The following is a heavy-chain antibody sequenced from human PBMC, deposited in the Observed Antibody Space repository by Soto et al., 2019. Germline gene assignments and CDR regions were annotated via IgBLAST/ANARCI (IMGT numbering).Heavy chain of an antibody. Sequence: EVQLLESGGGLVQPGGSLRLSCAASGFTFSSYAMSWVRQAPGKGLEWVSAISGSGGSTYYADSVKGRFTISRDNSKNTLYLQMNSLRAEDTAVYYCAKYGRWLVHFYYSGMDVWGQGTTVTVSS. J-gene: IGHJ6*02. CDR2: ISGSGGST. D-gene: IGHD6-19*01. CDR1: GFTFSSYA. V-gene: IGHV3-23*01. CDR3: AKYGRWLVHFYYSGMDV.